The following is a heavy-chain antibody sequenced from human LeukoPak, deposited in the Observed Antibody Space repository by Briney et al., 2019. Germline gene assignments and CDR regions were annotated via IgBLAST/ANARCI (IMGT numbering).Heavy chain of an antibody. J-gene: IGHJ4*02. CDR2: FDPEDGET. CDR3: ARRICSSTSCYCDY. CDR1: GYTLTELS. V-gene: IGHV1-24*01. D-gene: IGHD2-2*01. Sequence: ASAKVSCKVSGYTLTELSMHWVRQAPGKGLEWMGGFDPEDGETIYAQKFQGRVTMTEDTSTDTAYMELSSLRSEDTAVYYCARRICSSTSCYCDYWGQGTLVTVSS.